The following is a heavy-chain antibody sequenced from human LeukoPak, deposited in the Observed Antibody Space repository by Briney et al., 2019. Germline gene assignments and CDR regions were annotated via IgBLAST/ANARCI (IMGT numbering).Heavy chain of an antibody. Sequence: PSETLSLTCAVYGGSFSGYYWSWIRQPPGKGLEWIGEINHSGSTNYNPSLKSRVTISVDTSKNQFSLKLSSVTAADTAVYYCARDSPIFDAFDIWGQGTMVTVSS. CDR2: INHSGST. V-gene: IGHV4-34*01. CDR1: GGSFSGYY. J-gene: IGHJ3*02. D-gene: IGHD3-9*01. CDR3: ARDSPIFDAFDI.